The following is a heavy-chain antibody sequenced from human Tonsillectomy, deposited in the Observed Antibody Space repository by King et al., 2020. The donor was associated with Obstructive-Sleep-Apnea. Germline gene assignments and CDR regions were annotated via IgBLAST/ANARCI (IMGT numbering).Heavy chain of an antibody. CDR3: SRGEDYFWGSYRPATFDY. D-gene: IGHD3-16*02. Sequence: VQLVESGGGSVQPGGSVKLSCAASGFTFSDSAMHWVRQASGKGLEWVGRIRSKTNNYDTAYAASVKGRFTISRDDSKNTAYLQLNSLRTEDTAVYYCSRGEDYFWGSYRPATFDYWGQGTLVTVSS. CDR1: GFTFSDSA. J-gene: IGHJ4*02. V-gene: IGHV3-73*01. CDR2: IRSKTNNYDT.